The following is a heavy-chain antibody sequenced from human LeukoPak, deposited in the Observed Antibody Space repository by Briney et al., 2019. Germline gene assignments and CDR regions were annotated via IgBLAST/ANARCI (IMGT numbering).Heavy chain of an antibody. V-gene: IGHV1-8*01. CDR3: ARPGGYSYTFDP. CDR1: GYTFTSYD. J-gene: IGHJ6*02. D-gene: IGHD5-18*01. CDR2: MNPNSGNT. Sequence: ASVKVSCKASGYTFTSYDINWVRQATGQGLEWMGWMNPNSGNTGYAQKFQGRVTMTRNTSISTAYMELSSLRSEDTAVYYCARPGGYSYTFDPWGQGTTVTVSS.